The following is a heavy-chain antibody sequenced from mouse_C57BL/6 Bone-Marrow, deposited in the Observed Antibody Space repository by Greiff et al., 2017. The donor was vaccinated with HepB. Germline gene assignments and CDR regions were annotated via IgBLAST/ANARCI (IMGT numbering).Heavy chain of an antibody. V-gene: IGHV14-4*01. CDR2: IDPENGDT. Sequence: EVMLVESGAELVRPGASVKLSCTASGFNIKDDYMHWVKQRPEQGLEWIGWIDPENGDTEYASKFQGKATITADTSSNTAYLQLSSLTSEDTAVYYCTTDYGRDYAMDYWGQGTSVTVSS. D-gene: IGHD1-1*01. J-gene: IGHJ4*01. CDR3: TTDYGRDYAMDY. CDR1: GFNIKDDY.